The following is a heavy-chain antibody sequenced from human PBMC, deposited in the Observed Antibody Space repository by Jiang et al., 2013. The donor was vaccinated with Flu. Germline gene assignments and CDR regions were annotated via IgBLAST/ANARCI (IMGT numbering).Heavy chain of an antibody. Sequence: PGLVKPSQTLSLTCTVSGGSISSGGYYWSWIRQHPGKGLEWIGYIYYSGSTYYNPSLKSRVTISVDTSKNQFSLKLSSATAADTAVYYCARGSYYGSGSWSWFDPWGQGTLVTVSS. D-gene: IGHD3-10*01. CDR1: GGSISSGGYY. CDR2: IYYSGST. J-gene: IGHJ5*02. CDR3: ARGSYYGSGSWSWFDP. V-gene: IGHV4-31*03.